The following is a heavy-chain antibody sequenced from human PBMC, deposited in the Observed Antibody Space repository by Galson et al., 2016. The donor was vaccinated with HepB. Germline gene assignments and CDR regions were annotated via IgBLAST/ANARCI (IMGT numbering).Heavy chain of an antibody. D-gene: IGHD2-21*02. CDR2: MNPITGNT. J-gene: IGHJ4*02. CDR1: EDTVASYD. V-gene: IGHV1-8*01. CDR3: VIRTAAISKRGLTY. Sequence: SVTVSCKGSEDTVASYDVNWVRQATGQGLGWLGWMNPITGNTRPRKLKHKLNITRDTSMTSAQMELISLTSEDTAVYYCVIRTAAISKRGLTYWGQGTLVTVSS.